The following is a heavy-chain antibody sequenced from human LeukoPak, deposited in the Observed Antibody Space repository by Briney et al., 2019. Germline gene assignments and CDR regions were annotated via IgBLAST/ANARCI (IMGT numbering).Heavy chain of an antibody. Sequence: TGGSLRLSCAASGFTFSSYWMSWVRQAPGKGLEWVANIKQDGSEKYYVDSVKGRFTISRDNAKNSLYLQMNSLRAEDTAVYYCARAYQLLYHHPFGYWGQGTLVTVSS. J-gene: IGHJ4*02. CDR3: ARAYQLLYHHPFGY. CDR2: IKQDGSEK. CDR1: GFTFSSYW. D-gene: IGHD2-2*02. V-gene: IGHV3-7*04.